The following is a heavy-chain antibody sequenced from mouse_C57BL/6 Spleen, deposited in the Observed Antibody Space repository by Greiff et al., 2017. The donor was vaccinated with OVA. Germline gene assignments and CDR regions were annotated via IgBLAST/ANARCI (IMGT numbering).Heavy chain of an antibody. Sequence: VQLQQPGAELVKPGASVKMSCKASGYTFTSYWITWVKQRPGQGLEWIGDIYPGSGSTNYNEKFKSKATLTVDTSSSTAYMQLSSLTSEDSAVYYCARGTMVTRYYFDYWGQGTTLTVSS. CDR1: GYTFTSYW. CDR2: IYPGSGST. J-gene: IGHJ2*01. CDR3: ARGTMVTRYYFDY. V-gene: IGHV1-55*01. D-gene: IGHD2-1*01.